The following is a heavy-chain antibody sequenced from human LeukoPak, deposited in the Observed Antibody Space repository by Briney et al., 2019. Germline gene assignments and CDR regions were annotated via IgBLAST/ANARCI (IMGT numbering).Heavy chain of an antibody. J-gene: IGHJ4*02. Sequence: TGGSLRLSCAASGFTVSSNYMNWVRQAPGKGLEWVSVIYSGGSTYYADSVKGRFTISRDNSKNTLYLQMNSLRAEDTAVYYCARGNDYGDYYFDYWGQGTLVTVSS. CDR2: IYSGGST. CDR3: ARGNDYGDYYFDY. CDR1: GFTVSSNY. V-gene: IGHV3-66*01. D-gene: IGHD4-17*01.